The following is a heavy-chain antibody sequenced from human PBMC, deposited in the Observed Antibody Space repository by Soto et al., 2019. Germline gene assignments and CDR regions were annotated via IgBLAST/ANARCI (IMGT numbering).Heavy chain of an antibody. CDR3: ARFVRSCSATTCSTRAGV. D-gene: IGHD2-2*01. Sequence: SETLSLTCTVSGGFVNSDTHSWSWIRQTPGKRLEWIGFIYSGGSTKNPSLRSRVTMSVDTSKNQFSLKLRSVIVADTAVYHCARFVRSCSATTCSTRAGVWGQGITVTVSS. CDR1: GGFVNSDTHS. J-gene: IGHJ6*02. CDR2: IYSGGST. V-gene: IGHV4-61*01.